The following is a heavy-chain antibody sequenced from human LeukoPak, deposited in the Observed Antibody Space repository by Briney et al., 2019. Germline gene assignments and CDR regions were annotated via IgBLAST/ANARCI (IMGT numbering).Heavy chain of an antibody. CDR1: GYTFTSYD. Sequence: ASVKVSCKASGYTFTSYDINWVRQATGQGLEWMGWMNPNSGNTGYAQKFQGRVTMTRNTSISTAYMELSSLRSEDTAVYYCARGASRVTYFDYWGPGTLVTVSS. J-gene: IGHJ4*02. V-gene: IGHV1-8*01. CDR3: ARGASRVTYFDY. CDR2: MNPNSGNT. D-gene: IGHD4-17*01.